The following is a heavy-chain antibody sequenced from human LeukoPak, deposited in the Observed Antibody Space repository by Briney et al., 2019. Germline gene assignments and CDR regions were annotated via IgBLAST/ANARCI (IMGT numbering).Heavy chain of an antibody. J-gene: IGHJ5*02. V-gene: IGHV3-48*04. CDR1: GFTFSSYT. CDR3: ARGPPLFDP. Sequence: GGSLRLSCVGSGFTFSSYTMNWVRQAPGKGLKWISYIDISGDSVYYADSVKGRFTIFRDNAKNSLYLHMNSLRVEDTALYYCARGPPLFDPWGQGTLVTVSS. CDR2: IDISGDSV.